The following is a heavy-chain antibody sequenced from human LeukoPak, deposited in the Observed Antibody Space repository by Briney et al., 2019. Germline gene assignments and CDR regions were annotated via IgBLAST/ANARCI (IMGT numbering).Heavy chain of an antibody. CDR3: ARSGYCSGSYCYGYYYYMDV. Sequence: SETLSLTCTVSGGSIGTYYWSWIRQPPGKGLEWIGYVYYSGSTNYHPSLKSRVTISVDTSKNQFSLTLSSVTAADTAVYYCARSGYCSGSYCYGYYYYMDVWGTGTTVSVSS. J-gene: IGHJ6*03. D-gene: IGHD2-15*01. CDR1: GGSIGTYY. V-gene: IGHV4-59*01. CDR2: VYYSGST.